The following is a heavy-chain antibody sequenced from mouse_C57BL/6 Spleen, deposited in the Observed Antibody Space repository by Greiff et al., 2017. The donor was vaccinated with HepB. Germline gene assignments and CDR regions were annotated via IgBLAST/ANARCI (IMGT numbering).Heavy chain of an antibody. J-gene: IGHJ3*01. V-gene: IGHV2-2*01. Sequence: VQLQQSGPGLVQPSQSLSITCTVSGFSLTSYGVHWVRQSPGKGLEWLGVIWSGGSTDYNAAFISRLSISKDNSKSQVFFKMNSLQADDTAIYYCAASPYGSSSAWFAYWGQGTLVTVSA. CDR1: GFSLTSYG. CDR2: IWSGGST. D-gene: IGHD1-1*01. CDR3: AASPYGSSSAWFAY.